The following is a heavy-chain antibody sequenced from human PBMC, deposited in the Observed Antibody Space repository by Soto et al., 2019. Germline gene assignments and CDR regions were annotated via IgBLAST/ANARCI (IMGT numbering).Heavy chain of an antibody. J-gene: IGHJ4*02. CDR3: ARGGMGSYLLDS. CDR1: GFTFSSYW. V-gene: IGHV3-74*01. CDR2: IKGDEYSE. D-gene: IGHD3-16*02. Sequence: GGSLRLSSAASGFTFSSYWIHWVRQALGTGLVWVSRIKGDEYSEDYADSIRGRFTISRDNARITVYLQMNSLRVEETAVYYCARGGMGSYLLDSWGQGTLVTVSS.